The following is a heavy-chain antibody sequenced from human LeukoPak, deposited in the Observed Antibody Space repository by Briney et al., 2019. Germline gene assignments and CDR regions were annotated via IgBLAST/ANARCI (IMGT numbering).Heavy chain of an antibody. J-gene: IGHJ4*02. V-gene: IGHV4-34*01. Sequence: PSETLSLTCAVYGGSFSGYYWSWIRQPPGKGLEWIGEINHSGNTNYNPSLKSRVTISVDTSKNQFSLKLSSVTAADTAVYYCARRVKILCTNGVCSQYYFDYWGQGTLVTVSS. CDR3: ARRVKILCTNGVCSQYYFDY. D-gene: IGHD2-8*01. CDR2: INHSGNT. CDR1: GGSFSGYY.